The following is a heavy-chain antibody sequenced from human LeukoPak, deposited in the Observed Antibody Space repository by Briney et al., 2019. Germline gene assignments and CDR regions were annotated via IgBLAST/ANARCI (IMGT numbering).Heavy chain of an antibody. CDR2: ILYNGSNK. D-gene: IGHD3-16*01. Sequence: GGSLRLSCAASGFTFSSSGMHWVRQAPGKGLEWVAVILYNGSNKYYADSVKGRFTISRDNSKNTLYLQVNSLRVEDTAVYYCARGFGGLDGMDVWGKGTTVTVSS. V-gene: IGHV3-33*01. CDR1: GFTFSSSG. J-gene: IGHJ6*04. CDR3: ARGFGGLDGMDV.